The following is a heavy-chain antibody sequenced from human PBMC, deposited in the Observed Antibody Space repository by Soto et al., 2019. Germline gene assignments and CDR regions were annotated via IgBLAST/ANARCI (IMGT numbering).Heavy chain of an antibody. V-gene: IGHV4-34*01. CDR3: VRGRRVGYFLGVSCPNWFDP. J-gene: IGHJ5*02. D-gene: IGHD2-15*01. CDR1: GESFSRYY. Sequence: QVQQIEHWGAGLLKFSETLSLTCTVYGESFSRYYWSWIRQPPGKGLEWIGEINYSGSNNYSPSLKPRVTILVDTYNKQFSLRLTSVTAADTAVYYCVRGRRVGYFLGVSCPNWFDPWGQGTLVSVSS. CDR2: INYSGSN.